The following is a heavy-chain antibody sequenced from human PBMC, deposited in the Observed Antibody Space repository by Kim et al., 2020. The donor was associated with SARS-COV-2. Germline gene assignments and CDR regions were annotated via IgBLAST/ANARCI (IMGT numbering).Heavy chain of an antibody. Sequence: ASVKVSCKASGYTFTGYYMHWVRQAPGQGLEWMGRINPNSGGTNYAQKFQGRVTMTRDTSISTAYMELSRLRSDDTAVYYCARVGQLWFGELLRGGVDYWGQGTLVTVSS. CDR1: GYTFTGYY. V-gene: IGHV1-2*06. CDR2: INPNSGGT. CDR3: ARVGQLWFGELLRGGVDY. J-gene: IGHJ4*02. D-gene: IGHD3-10*01.